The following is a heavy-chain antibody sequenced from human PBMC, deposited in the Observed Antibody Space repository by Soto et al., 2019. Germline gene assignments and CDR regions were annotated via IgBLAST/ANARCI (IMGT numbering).Heavy chain of an antibody. Sequence: ASVTVSCKASGYSFTDYHIHRVRQAPGQGLEWLGRINPKSGGTSTAQKFQGWVTMTTDTSISTASMELTRLTSDDTAIYYCARGDSTDCSNGVCSFFYNHDMDVWGQGTTVTVSS. J-gene: IGHJ6*02. CDR1: GYSFTDYH. V-gene: IGHV1-2*04. CDR2: INPKSGGT. CDR3: ARGDSTDCSNGVCSFFYNHDMDV. D-gene: IGHD2-8*01.